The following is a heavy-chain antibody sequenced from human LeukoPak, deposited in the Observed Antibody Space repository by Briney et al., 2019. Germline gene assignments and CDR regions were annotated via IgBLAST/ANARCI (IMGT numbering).Heavy chain of an antibody. CDR2: ISNNGGYT. CDR1: GFTFSSSA. CDR3: AKQLGHCSDGSCYFPY. Sequence: PGGSLRLSCAASGFTFSSSAMGWVGQAPGKGLEWVSAISNNGGYTYYADSVQGRFTISRDNSKSTLCLQMNSLRAEDTAVYYCAKQLGHCSDGSCYFPYWGQGTLVTVSS. V-gene: IGHV3-23*01. D-gene: IGHD2-15*01. J-gene: IGHJ4*02.